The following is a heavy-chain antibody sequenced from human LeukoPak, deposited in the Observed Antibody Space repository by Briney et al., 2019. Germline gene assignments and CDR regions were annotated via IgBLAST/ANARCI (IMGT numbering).Heavy chain of an antibody. CDR2: ISSDGGGT. V-gene: IGHV3-64*02. CDR3: ARGVMSAVFDH. J-gene: IGHJ4*02. CDR1: GFSFSSYA. Sequence: PGGSLRLSCAASGFSFSSYAMHWVRQAPGKGLEYVSVISSDGGGTYYADSVKGRFTVSRDNSKNTLYLQMGSLRAEDMAVYYCARGVMSAVFDHWGQGTLVAVSS. D-gene: IGHD3-16*01.